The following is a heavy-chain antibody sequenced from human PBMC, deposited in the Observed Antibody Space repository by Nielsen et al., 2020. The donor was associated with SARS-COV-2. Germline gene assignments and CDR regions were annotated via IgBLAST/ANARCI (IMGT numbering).Heavy chain of an antibody. CDR2: ISSSGSTI. CDR3: AKDMSSPGYYYGMDV. Sequence: GESLKISCAASGFTFSDYYMSWIRQAPGKGLEWVSYISSSGSTIYYADSVKGRFTISRDNAKNSLYLQMNSLRVEDTALYYCAKDMSSPGYYYGMDVWGLGTTVTVSS. CDR1: GFTFSDYY. V-gene: IGHV3-11*01. D-gene: IGHD6-13*01. J-gene: IGHJ6*02.